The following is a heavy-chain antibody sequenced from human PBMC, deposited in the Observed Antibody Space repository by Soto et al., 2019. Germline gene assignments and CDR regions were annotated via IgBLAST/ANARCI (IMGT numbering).Heavy chain of an antibody. J-gene: IGHJ3*02. CDR2: ISGSGGST. D-gene: IGHD2-2*01. V-gene: IGHV3-23*01. CDR1: GFTFSSYA. Sequence: GGSPRLSCAASGFTFSSYAMSWVRQAPGKGLEWVSAISGSGGSTYYADSVKGRFTISRDNSKNTLYLQMNSLRAEDTAVYYCAKDIVVVPAAPNSRDAFDIWGQGTMVTVSS. CDR3: AKDIVVVPAAPNSRDAFDI.